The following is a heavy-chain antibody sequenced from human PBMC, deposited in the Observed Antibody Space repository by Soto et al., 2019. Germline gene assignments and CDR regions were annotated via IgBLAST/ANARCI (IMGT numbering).Heavy chain of an antibody. D-gene: IGHD3-10*01. CDR1: GGSISSGGYY. J-gene: IGHJ4*02. CDR3: ARERATMVRGVTPFDY. Sequence: SETLSLTCTVSGGSISSGGYYWSWIRQHPGKGLEWIGYIYYSGSTYYNPSLKSRVTISVDTSKNQFSLKLSSVTAADTAVYYCARERATMVRGVTPFDYWGQGTLVTVSS. CDR2: IYYSGST. V-gene: IGHV4-31*03.